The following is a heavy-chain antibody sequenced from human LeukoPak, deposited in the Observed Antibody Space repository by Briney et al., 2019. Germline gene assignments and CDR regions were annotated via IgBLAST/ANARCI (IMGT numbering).Heavy chain of an antibody. D-gene: IGHD2-15*01. Sequence: PGGSLRLSCTASGFAFSSYAMSWVRQAPGVGLEWVSAIDGGGGRTWHADSVRGRFTISRDNSKNTLFMQMNSLRAEDTAVYYCAKEANLGGSLHWGQGTLVTVSS. CDR3: AKEANLGGSLH. CDR2: IDGGGGRT. J-gene: IGHJ4*02. V-gene: IGHV3-23*01. CDR1: GFAFSSYA.